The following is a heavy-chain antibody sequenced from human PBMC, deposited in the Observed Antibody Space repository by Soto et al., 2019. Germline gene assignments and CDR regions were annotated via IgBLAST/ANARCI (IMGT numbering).Heavy chain of an antibody. D-gene: IGHD3-3*02. CDR1: GFSFSSYA. J-gene: IGHJ6*02. Sequence: EVQLLESGGGLVQPGGSLRLSCAVSGFSFSSYAMSWVRQAPGKGLEWVAAISGSGGSTYYADSVKGRFTISRDNSKNTLYLQIYSLRAEDTAIYYCANRPFFEWAPYYGLDVWGPGTTVIVSS. CDR3: ANRPFFEWAPYYGLDV. CDR2: ISGSGGST. V-gene: IGHV3-23*01.